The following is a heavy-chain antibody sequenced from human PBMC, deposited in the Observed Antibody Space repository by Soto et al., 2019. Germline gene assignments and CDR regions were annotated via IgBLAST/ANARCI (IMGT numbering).Heavy chain of an antibody. CDR2: IYYSGST. J-gene: IGHJ6*02. Sequence: SETLSLTCTVSGGSISSYYWSWIRQPPGKGLEWIGYIYYSGSTNYNPSLKSRVTISVDTSKNQFSLKLSSVTAADTAVYYCARDLSDDSTYYYGMDVWGQGTTVT. V-gene: IGHV4-59*01. CDR1: GGSISSYY. D-gene: IGHD1-1*01. CDR3: ARDLSDDSTYYYGMDV.